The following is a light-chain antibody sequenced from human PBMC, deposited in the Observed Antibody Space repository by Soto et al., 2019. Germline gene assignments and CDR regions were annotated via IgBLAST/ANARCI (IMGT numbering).Light chain of an antibody. CDR2: GAS. Sequence: EIVLTQSPATLSVSPGDRVTLSCRASQSVDINLAWYQQRPGQAPRLLVYGASTKATDMPGRFSGRGSGTEFTLTISRLEPEDFAVYYCQQYGSSPPRTFGQGTKVDIK. CDR3: QQYGSSPPRT. CDR1: QSVDIN. V-gene: IGKV3-15*01. J-gene: IGKJ1*01.